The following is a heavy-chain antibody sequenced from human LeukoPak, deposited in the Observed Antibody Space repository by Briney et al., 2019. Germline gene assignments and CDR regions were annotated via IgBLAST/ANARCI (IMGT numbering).Heavy chain of an antibody. V-gene: IGHV4-34*01. Sequence: SETLSLTCAVYGGSFSGYYWSWLRQPPGKGLEWIGEINHSGSTNYNPSLKSRVTISVDTSKNQFSLKLSSVTAADTAVYYCARVGWSGYYPYYYYYGMDVWGQGTTVTVSS. CDR2: INHSGST. CDR1: GGSFSGYY. J-gene: IGHJ6*02. CDR3: ARVGWSGYYPYYYYYGMDV. D-gene: IGHD3-3*01.